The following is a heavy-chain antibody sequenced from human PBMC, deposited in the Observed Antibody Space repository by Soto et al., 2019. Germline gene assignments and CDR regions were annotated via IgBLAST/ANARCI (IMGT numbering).Heavy chain of an antibody. CDR3: ARAPGYYYYMDV. V-gene: IGHV3-33*01. Sequence: QVQLVESGGGVVQPGRSLRLSCAASGFTFSSYGMHWVRQAPGKGLEWVAVIGDDGSNKYYAGSVKGRFTISRDNFKNTLYLQMNSLRAEDTAVYYCARAPGYYYYMDVWGKGTTVTVSS. CDR2: IGDDGSNK. CDR1: GFTFSSYG. J-gene: IGHJ6*03.